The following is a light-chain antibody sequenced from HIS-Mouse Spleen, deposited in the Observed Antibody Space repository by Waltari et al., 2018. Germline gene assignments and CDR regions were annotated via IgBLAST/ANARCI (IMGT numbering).Light chain of an antibody. CDR3: SSYTSSSFNVV. J-gene: IGLJ2*01. Sequence: QSALTQPASVSGSPGQSITISCTGTSSDVGGYNYVSWYQQHPGKAPKLMFDDVSNRPSGVSNRFSGSKSGNTASLTISGLQAEDEADYYCSSYTSSSFNVVFGGGTKLTVL. CDR1: SSDVGGYNY. CDR2: DVS. V-gene: IGLV2-14*03.